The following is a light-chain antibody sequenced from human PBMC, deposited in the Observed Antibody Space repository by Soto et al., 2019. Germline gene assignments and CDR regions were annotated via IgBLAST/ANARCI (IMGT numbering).Light chain of an antibody. J-gene: IGKJ1*01. CDR3: QQYDNSRT. CDR1: QTVSSDY. V-gene: IGKV3-20*01. CDR2: GVS. Sequence: EIVLTQSPGTLSLSPGERATLSCRASQTVSSDYLAWYQQKPGQAPRLLIYGVSTRATGFPDRFSGSGSGTDFTLTISRLEPEDFAMYYCQQYDNSRTFGQGTKVDI.